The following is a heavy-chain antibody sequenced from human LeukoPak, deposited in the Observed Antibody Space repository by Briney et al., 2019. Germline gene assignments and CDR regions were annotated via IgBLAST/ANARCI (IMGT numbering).Heavy chain of an antibody. J-gene: IGHJ4*02. CDR3: ARLYSSAGAFYFDY. Sequence: GGSLGLSCAASGFTFTSYAMSWVRQAPGKGLEWVSTISGSAFSTYYADSVKGRFTISRDNSKNTLYLQMNSLRAEDTAVYYCARLYSSAGAFYFDYWGQGTLVTVSS. D-gene: IGHD6-25*01. CDR1: GFTFTSYA. CDR2: ISGSAFST. V-gene: IGHV3-23*01.